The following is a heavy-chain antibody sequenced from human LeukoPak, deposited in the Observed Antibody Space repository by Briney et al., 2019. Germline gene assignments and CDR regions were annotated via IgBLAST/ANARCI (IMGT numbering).Heavy chain of an antibody. J-gene: IGHJ4*02. D-gene: IGHD6-25*01. CDR3: ARERLRRHPGYFDY. CDR2: IIPIFGTA. CDR1: GGTFSSYA. V-gene: IGHV1-69*01. Sequence: SVNVSCKASGGTFSSYAISWVRQAPGQGLEWMGGIIPIFGTANYAQKFQGRVTITADESTSTAYMELSSLRSEDTAVYYCARERLRRHPGYFDYWGQGTLVTVSS.